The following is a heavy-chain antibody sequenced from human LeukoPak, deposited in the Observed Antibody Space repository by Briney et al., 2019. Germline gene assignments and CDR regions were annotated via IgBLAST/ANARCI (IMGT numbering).Heavy chain of an antibody. D-gene: IGHD3-10*01. J-gene: IGHJ6*02. CDR2: IWYDGSNK. V-gene: IGHV3-33*01. Sequence: GGSLRLSCAASGFTFSSYGMHWVRQAPGKGLEGVAVIWYDGSNKYYADSVKGRFTICRDNSKNTLYLQMNSLRAEDTAVYYCARAGSYYYYGMDVWGQGTTVTVSS. CDR3: ARAGSYYYYGMDV. CDR1: GFTFSSYG.